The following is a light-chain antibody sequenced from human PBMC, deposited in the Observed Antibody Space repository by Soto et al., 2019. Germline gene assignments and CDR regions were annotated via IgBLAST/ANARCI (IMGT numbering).Light chain of an antibody. Sequence: DIQMTQSPSTLSASVGDRVTITCRASQSISSWLAWYQQKPGKAPKLLIYDASSLESGVPSRFSGSGSVTEFTLTISSLQPDDFATYYCQQYNSYPYTFGHGTKLEIK. CDR1: QSISSW. J-gene: IGKJ2*01. V-gene: IGKV1-5*01. CDR3: QQYNSYPYT. CDR2: DAS.